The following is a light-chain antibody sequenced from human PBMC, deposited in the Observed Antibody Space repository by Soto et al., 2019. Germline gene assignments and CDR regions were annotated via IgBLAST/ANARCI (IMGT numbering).Light chain of an antibody. CDR1: SSDVGAYNF. V-gene: IGLV2-8*01. CDR3: SSYAGSITIYV. CDR2: EVT. J-gene: IGLJ1*01. Sequence: QSALAQPPSASGSPGQSVTISCTGTSSDVGAYNFVSWYQQLPGKAPKLMIHEVTKRPSGVPDRFSGSKSGNTASLTVSGLQAEDEADYYCSSYAGSITIYVFGTGTKLTVL.